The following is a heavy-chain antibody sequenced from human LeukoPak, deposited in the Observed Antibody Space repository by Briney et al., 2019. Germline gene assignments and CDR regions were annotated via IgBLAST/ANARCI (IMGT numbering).Heavy chain of an antibody. CDR3: AREGSSYYYDSSGLDY. V-gene: IGHV1-2*02. Sequence: ASVKVSCKASGYSFNDKYLHWVRQAPGQGLEWMGWINPNSGGANYAQKFQGRVTMTRDTSISTAYMELSRLRSDDTAVYYCAREGSSYYYDSSGLDYWGQGTLVTVSS. J-gene: IGHJ4*02. CDR2: INPNSGGA. CDR1: GYSFNDKY. D-gene: IGHD3-22*01.